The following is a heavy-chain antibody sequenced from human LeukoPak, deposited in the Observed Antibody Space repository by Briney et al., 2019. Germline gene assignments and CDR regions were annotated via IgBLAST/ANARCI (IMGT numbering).Heavy chain of an antibody. V-gene: IGHV4-30-4*08. J-gene: IGHJ3*02. Sequence: SETLSLTCTVSGGSISSGDYYWSWIRQPPGKGLEWIGSIYYSASTYSTPSLNSRVIISVDTSKIQSSLKLCSVTAAATAVYYCARSGRGYYDFWSGYPRAAFDIWGQGTMVTVSS. D-gene: IGHD3-3*01. CDR1: GGSISSGDYY. CDR2: IYYSAST. CDR3: ARSGRGYYDFWSGYPRAAFDI.